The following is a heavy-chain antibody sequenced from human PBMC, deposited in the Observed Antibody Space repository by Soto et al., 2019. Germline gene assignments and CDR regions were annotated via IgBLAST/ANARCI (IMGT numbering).Heavy chain of an antibody. D-gene: IGHD6-6*01. CDR2: IIPIFGTG. V-gene: IGHV1-69*12. Sequence: QVQLVQSGAEVKKPGSSVKVSCKASGGTFSSYAISWVRQAPGQGLEWMGGIIPIFGTGNYAQKFQGRVTITADESTSTAYMELSSLRSEDTAVYYCARAPYSSSPRADYYYGMDVWGQGTTVTVSS. CDR3: ARAPYSSSPRADYYYGMDV. J-gene: IGHJ6*02. CDR1: GGTFSSYA.